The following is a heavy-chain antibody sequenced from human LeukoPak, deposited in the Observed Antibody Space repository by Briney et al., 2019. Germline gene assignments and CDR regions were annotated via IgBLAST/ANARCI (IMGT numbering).Heavy chain of an antibody. J-gene: IGHJ5*02. V-gene: IGHV2-5*01. Sequence: SGPTLLNPTPTLTLTCTFSGFSLRTTGVGVGWIRQPPAKALEWLALIYWNDDEYYSPSLRSRLTITKDTSKNQVVLTMTNVDPVDTATYYCAHRKPANNWFDPWGQGTLVTVSS. CDR2: IYWNDDE. CDR3: AHRKPANNWFDP. CDR1: GFSLRTTGVG.